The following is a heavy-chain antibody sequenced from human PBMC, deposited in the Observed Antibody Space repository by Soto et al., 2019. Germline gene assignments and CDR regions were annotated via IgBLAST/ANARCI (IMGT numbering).Heavy chain of an antibody. V-gene: IGHV4-59*01. Sequence: PSETLSLTCTVSGGSISSYYWSWIRQPPGKGLEWIGYIYYSGSTNYNPSLKSRVTISVDTSKNQFSLKLSSVTAADTAVYYCGRGVVDTFVFAYWGQGTLVTVSS. CDR3: GRGVVDTFVFAY. J-gene: IGHJ4*02. D-gene: IGHD2-15*01. CDR1: GGSISSYY. CDR2: IYYSGST.